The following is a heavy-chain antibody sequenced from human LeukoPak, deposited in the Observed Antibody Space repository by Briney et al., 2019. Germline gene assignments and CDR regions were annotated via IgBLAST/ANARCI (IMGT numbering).Heavy chain of an antibody. Sequence: PGGSPRLSCAASGFTFSCYSMNWVRQAPGKGLEWVSSISSSSSYIYYADSVKGRFTISRDNAKNSLYLQMNSLRAEDTAVYYCAREWAYSSRWSAFDPWGQGTLVTVSS. CDR1: GFTFSCYS. D-gene: IGHD6-13*01. CDR3: AREWAYSSRWSAFDP. CDR2: ISSSSSYI. V-gene: IGHV3-21*01. J-gene: IGHJ5*02.